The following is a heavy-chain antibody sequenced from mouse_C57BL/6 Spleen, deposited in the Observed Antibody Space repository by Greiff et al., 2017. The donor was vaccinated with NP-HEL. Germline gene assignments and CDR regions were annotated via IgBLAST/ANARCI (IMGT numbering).Heavy chain of an antibody. CDR1: GYAFSSSW. J-gene: IGHJ4*01. CDR2: IYPGDGDT. CDR3: ANYGRAMDY. D-gene: IGHD1-1*01. Sequence: VQLQQSGPELVKPGASVKISCKASGYAFSSSWMNWVKQRPGKGLEWIGRIYPGDGDTNYNGKFKGKATLTADKSSSTAYMQLSSRTSEDSAVYFCANYGRAMDYWGQGASVTVSS. V-gene: IGHV1-82*01.